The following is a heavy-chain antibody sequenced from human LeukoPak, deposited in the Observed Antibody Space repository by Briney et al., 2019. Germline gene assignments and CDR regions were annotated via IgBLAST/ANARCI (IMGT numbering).Heavy chain of an antibody. CDR2: IYYTGNT. CDR1: GVSISSSYSY. Sequence: SETLSLTCTVSGVSISSSYSYWGWIRQPPGMGLEWIGSIYYTGNTYYNASLKSQVSISIDTSKNQFSLKLTSVTAADTAVYYCARHRYYYRSGSYYGAPYYMDVWGKGTTVTISS. V-gene: IGHV4-39*01. D-gene: IGHD3-10*01. J-gene: IGHJ6*03. CDR3: ARHRYYYRSGSYYGAPYYMDV.